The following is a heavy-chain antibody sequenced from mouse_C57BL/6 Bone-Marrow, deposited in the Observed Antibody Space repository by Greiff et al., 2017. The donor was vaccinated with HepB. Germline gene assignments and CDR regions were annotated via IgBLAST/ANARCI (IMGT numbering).Heavy chain of an antibody. CDR3: ARTTTPFDY. CDR2: ISDGGSYT. V-gene: IGHV5-4*01. Sequence: EVQGVESGGGLVKPGGSLKLSCAASGFTFSSYAMSWVRQTPEKRLEWVATISDGGSYTYYPDNVKGRFTISRDNAKNNLYLQMSHLKSEDTAMYYCARTTTPFDYWGQGTTLTVSS. J-gene: IGHJ2*01. CDR1: GFTFSSYA. D-gene: IGHD1-1*01.